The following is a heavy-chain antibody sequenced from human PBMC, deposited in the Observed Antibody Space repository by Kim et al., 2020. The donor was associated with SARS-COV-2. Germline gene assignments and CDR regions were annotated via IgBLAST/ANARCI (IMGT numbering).Heavy chain of an antibody. V-gene: IGHV5-51*01. CDR3: ARHGARDYGMDV. D-gene: IGHD3-10*01. J-gene: IGHJ6*02. Sequence: SYSPSFQGQVTISADKSISTAYLQWSSLKASDTAMYYCARHGARDYGMDVWGQGTTVTVSS.